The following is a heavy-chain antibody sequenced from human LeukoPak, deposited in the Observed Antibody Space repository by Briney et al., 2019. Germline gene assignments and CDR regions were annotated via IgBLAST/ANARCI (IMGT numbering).Heavy chain of an antibody. CDR2: LVPSAGDT. V-gene: IGHV1-46*01. CDR1: GGTFSSYA. Sequence: ASVKVSCKASGGTFSSYAISWVRQAPGQGLEWMGILVPSAGDTTYAQKFQGRVTMTRDTSTSTVYMELSSLRFEDTAVYYCARTDCSRYSCYKDAFDIWGQGTMVTVSS. CDR3: ARTDCSRYSCYKDAFDI. J-gene: IGHJ3*02. D-gene: IGHD2-2*02.